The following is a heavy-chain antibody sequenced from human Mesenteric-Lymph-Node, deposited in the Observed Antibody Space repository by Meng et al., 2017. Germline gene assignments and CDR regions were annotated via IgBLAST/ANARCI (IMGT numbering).Heavy chain of an antibody. J-gene: IGHJ4*02. CDR3: AKEASPWDYGTGSYHGY. CDR1: GFTFSSYA. CDR2: ISGSGGST. Sequence: GESLKISCAASGFTFSSYAMSWVRQAPGKGLEWVSAISGSGGSTYYADSVQGRFTISRDNSKRTLYLQMNSLRAEDTAIYYCAKEASPWDYGTGSYHGYWGQGTLVTVSS. D-gene: IGHD3-10*01. V-gene: IGHV3-23*01.